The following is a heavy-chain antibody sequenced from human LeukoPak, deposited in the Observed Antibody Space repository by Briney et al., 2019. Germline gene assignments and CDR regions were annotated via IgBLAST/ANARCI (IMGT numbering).Heavy chain of an antibody. CDR3: ARVLAAIALRDYHYVDV. V-gene: IGHV3-53*01. J-gene: IGHJ6*03. D-gene: IGHD6-19*01. CDR2: IYSRDVT. Sequence: PGGSLRLSCAASGFSVSSHSMSWVRQAPGKGLECVSIIYSRDVTSYADSVKDRFTISRDSDKNTLFLQMDSLRSDDTTVYYCARVLAAIALRDYHYVDVWGKGTTVTVSS. CDR1: GFSVSSHS.